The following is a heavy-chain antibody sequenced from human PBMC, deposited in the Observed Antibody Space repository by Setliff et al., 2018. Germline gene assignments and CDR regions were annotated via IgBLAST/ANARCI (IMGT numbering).Heavy chain of an antibody. Sequence: ETLSLTCTVSGASVCGNSYYWGWIRQPPGKGLEWIASTYYSGSPYYNPSLKSRVTISVDTSKNQFSLKLASVTAADTAVYYCARAPRYFDPTGSYFDFWGQGTLVTVSS. V-gene: IGHV4-39*07. CDR2: TYYSGSP. CDR3: ARAPRYFDPTGSYFDF. J-gene: IGHJ4*02. D-gene: IGHD3-22*01. CDR1: GASVCGNSYY.